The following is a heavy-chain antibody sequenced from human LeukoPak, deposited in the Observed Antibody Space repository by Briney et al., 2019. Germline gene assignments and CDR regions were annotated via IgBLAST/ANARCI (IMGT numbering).Heavy chain of an antibody. V-gene: IGHV3-30*04. CDR2: ISYDGRKK. D-gene: IGHD3-22*01. J-gene: IGHJ6*02. Sequence: GGSLRLSCEASGFTFSNYLIHWVRQAPGKGLEWVALISYDGRKKYYADSVKGRFTISRDNSKDTLFLQMNSLKTDDTAVYYCAREDYDDSSGYSSGLDVWGQGTTVTVS. CDR3: AREDYDDSSGYSSGLDV. CDR1: GFTFSNYL.